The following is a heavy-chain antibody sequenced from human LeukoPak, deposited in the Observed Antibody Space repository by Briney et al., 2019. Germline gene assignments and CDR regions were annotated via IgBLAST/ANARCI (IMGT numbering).Heavy chain of an antibody. D-gene: IGHD3-3*01. CDR1: GGTFSSYA. CDR2: IIPIFGTA. CDR3: ARVSDFTAYYFDY. Sequence: AVKVSCKASGGTFSSYAISWVRQAPGQGLEWMGGIIPIFGTANYAQKFQGRVTITADESTSTAYMELSSLRSEDTAVYYCARVSDFTAYYFDYWGQGTLVTVSS. V-gene: IGHV1-69*13. J-gene: IGHJ4*02.